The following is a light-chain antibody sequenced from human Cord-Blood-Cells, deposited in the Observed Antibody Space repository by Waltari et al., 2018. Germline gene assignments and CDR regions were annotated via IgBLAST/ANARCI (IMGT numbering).Light chain of an antibody. CDR3: AAWDDSLNGPV. J-gene: IGLJ3*02. Sequence: QSVLTQPPSVSEAPRQRVTISCSGSSPNIGTNAVNWYQQLPGKAPKLLIYYDDLLPSGVSDRFSGSKSGTSASLAISGLQSEDEADYYCAAWDDSLNGPVFGGGTKLTVL. CDR2: YDD. V-gene: IGLV1-36*01. CDR1: SPNIGTNA.